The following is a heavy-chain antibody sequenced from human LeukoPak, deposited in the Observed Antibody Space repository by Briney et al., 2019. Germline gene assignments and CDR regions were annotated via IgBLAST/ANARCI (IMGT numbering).Heavy chain of an antibody. CDR2: IFHSGIT. J-gene: IGHJ4*02. D-gene: IGHD3-10*01. CDR3: ATDNSYGSGSYYT. Sequence: PSETLSLTCAVSGGSISSGSYSWSWIRQPPGKGLEWVGHIFHSGITYYNPSLKSRGTISVDRSKNHFSLRLSSVTAADTAVYYCATDNSYGSGSYYTWGQGTLVTVSS. V-gene: IGHV4-30-2*01. CDR1: GGSISSGSYS.